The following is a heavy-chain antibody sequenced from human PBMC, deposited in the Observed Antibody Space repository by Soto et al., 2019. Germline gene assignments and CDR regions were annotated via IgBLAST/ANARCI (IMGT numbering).Heavy chain of an antibody. CDR3: ARDLYYYDSSSAYYFDY. J-gene: IGHJ4*02. CDR1: GFTFSDYY. Sequence: GGSLRLSCAASGFTFSDYYMSWIRQAPGKGLEWVSYISSSSSYTNYADSVKGRFTISRDNAKNSLYLQMNSLRAEDTAVYYCARDLYYYDSSSAYYFDYWGQGTLVTVSS. D-gene: IGHD3-22*01. V-gene: IGHV3-11*06. CDR2: ISSSSSYT.